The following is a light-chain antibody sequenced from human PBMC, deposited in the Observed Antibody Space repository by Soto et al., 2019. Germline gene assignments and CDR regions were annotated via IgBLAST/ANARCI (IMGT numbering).Light chain of an antibody. V-gene: IGKV2-28*01. J-gene: IGKJ1*01. Sequence: DIVMTQSPLSLPVTPGEPASISCRSTQSLLNRKGYNCLEWYLQKPGQSPQLLIYLGSNRASGVPDRFSGSESGTDFTLKISRVEAEDVGVYFCMQSLQTPLTFGQGTKVEIK. CDR2: LGS. CDR3: MQSLQTPLT. CDR1: QSLLNRKGYNC.